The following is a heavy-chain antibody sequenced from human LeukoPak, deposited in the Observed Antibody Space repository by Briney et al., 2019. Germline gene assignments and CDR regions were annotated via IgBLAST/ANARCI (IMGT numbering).Heavy chain of an antibody. J-gene: IGHJ6*03. CDR2: IKQDGSEK. D-gene: IGHD3-3*02. V-gene: IGHV3-7*01. CDR3: ARHFWSGYFFYYYMDV. Sequence: GGSLRLSYAASGFTFSSYWMSWVRQAPGKGLEWVANIKQDGSEKYYVDSVKGRFTISRDNAKNSLYLQMNSLRAEDTAVYYCARHFWSGYFFYYYMDVWGKGTTVTVSS. CDR1: GFTFSSYW.